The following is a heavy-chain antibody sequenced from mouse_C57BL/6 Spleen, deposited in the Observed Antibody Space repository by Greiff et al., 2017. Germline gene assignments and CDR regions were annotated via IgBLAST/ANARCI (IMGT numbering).Heavy chain of an antibody. CDR2: IWSDGST. CDR3: ARQGQLRSSYAMDY. J-gene: IGHJ4*01. Sequence: QVQLQQSGPGLVAPSQSLSITCTVSGFSLTSYGVHWVRQPPGKGLEWLVVIWSDGSTTYNSALKSRLSISKDNSKSQVFLKMNSLQTDDTAMYYCARQGQLRSSYAMDYGGQGTSVTVSS. CDR1: GFSLTSYG. D-gene: IGHD3-2*02. V-gene: IGHV2-6-1*01.